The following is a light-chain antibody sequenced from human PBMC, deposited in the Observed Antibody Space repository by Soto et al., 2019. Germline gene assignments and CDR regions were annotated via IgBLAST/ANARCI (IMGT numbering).Light chain of an antibody. J-gene: IGLJ1*01. V-gene: IGLV1-51*01. CDR3: GAWDSSLSAVV. Sequence: QSVLTQPPSVSAAPGQKVTISCSGGRSNIGKNYVSWYQRLPGTAPKLLIYDNGKRPSGLPDRFSGSKSGTSATLGITGLQTGDEADYYCGAWDSSLSAVVFGTGTKLTVL. CDR1: RSNIGKNY. CDR2: DNG.